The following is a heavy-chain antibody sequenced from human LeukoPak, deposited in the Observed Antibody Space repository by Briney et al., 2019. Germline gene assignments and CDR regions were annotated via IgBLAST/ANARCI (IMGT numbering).Heavy chain of an antibody. CDR2: IYYSGST. V-gene: IGHV4-30-4*08. D-gene: IGHD5-18*01. J-gene: IGHJ4*02. Sequence: SETLSLTCTVSGGSISSGDYYWSWIRQSPGKGLEWIGYIYYSGSTYYNPSLKSRVTISVDTSKNQFSLKLSPVTAADTAVYYCARGGLWSYFDYWGQGTLVTVSS. CDR3: ARGGLWSYFDY. CDR1: GGSISSGDYY.